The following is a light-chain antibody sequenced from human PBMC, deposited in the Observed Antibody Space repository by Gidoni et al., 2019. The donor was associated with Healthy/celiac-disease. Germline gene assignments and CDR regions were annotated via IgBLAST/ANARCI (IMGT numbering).Light chain of an antibody. Sequence: ETVLTQSPATLSLSPGERANLSCRASQSVSSYLACYQQKPGQAPRLLIYDATNRATGIPARFNGSGSGTDFTLTISSLEPEDFAVYYCQQRSNWPLTFGGGTKVEIK. CDR3: QQRSNWPLT. J-gene: IGKJ4*01. V-gene: IGKV3-11*01. CDR1: QSVSSY. CDR2: DAT.